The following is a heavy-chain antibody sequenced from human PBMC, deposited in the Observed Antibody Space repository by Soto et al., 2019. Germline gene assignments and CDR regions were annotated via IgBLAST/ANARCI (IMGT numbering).Heavy chain of an antibody. Sequence: GGSLRLSCAASGFPFSTYAMHWVRQAPGKGLEWVLVISYDGAYKYYAYSVKGRFTISRDNSKNTVYVQMSSLRPEDTAVYDGAREGVYDISVHFFDYGGQGALVPVYS. CDR3: AREGVYDISVHFFDY. CDR2: ISYDGAYK. J-gene: IGHJ4*02. V-gene: IGHV3-30-3*01. CDR1: GFPFSTYA. D-gene: IGHD3-22*01.